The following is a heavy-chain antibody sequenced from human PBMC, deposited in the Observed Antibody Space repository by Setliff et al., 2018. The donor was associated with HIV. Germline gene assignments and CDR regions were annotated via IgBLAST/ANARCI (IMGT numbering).Heavy chain of an antibody. CDR3: ARGRGGYFGGGRYYNLPYFDS. J-gene: IGHJ4*02. D-gene: IGHD2-15*01. Sequence: GESLKISCKTSGSNFATYWVGWVRQMPGKGLEWLGILYFGDSDPKYNPSFEGQVTISADKSIRTALLQWRSLKTSDTAIYYCARGRGGYFGGGRYYNLPYFDSWGQGTLVTVPS. V-gene: IGHV5-51*01. CDR2: LYFGDSDP. CDR1: GSNFATYW.